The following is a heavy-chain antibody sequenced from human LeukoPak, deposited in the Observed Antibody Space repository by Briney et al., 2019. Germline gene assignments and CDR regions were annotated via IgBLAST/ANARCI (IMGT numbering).Heavy chain of an antibody. CDR1: GGSFSGYY. V-gene: IGHV4-34*01. Sequence: SETLSLTCAVYGGSFSGYYWSWTRQPPGKGLEWIGEINHSGSTNYNPSLKSRVTISVDTSKNQFSLKLSSVTAADTAVYYCARGPNLRSYYYYGMDVWGQGTTVTVSS. J-gene: IGHJ6*02. CDR2: INHSGST. CDR3: ARGPNLRSYYYYGMDV.